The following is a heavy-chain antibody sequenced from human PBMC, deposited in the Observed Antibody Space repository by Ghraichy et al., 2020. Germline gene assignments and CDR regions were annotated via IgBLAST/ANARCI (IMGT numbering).Heavy chain of an antibody. J-gene: IGHJ4*02. CDR2: LHRNVDVA. Sequence: GGSLRLSCIASGFIFSSYAMAWVRQSPGKGLDWVSTLHRNVDVANYADSVKGRFTISRDNARNTLYLQMNGLRAEDTAVYFCARKPYCDGTSCYAFDSWGQGTLVTVSS. V-gene: IGHV3-23*01. D-gene: IGHD2-2*01. CDR3: ARKPYCDGTSCYAFDS. CDR1: GFIFSSYA.